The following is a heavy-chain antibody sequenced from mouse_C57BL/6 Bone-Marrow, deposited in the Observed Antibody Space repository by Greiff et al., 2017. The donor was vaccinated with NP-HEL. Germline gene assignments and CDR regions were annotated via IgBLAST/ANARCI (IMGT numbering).Heavy chain of an antibody. D-gene: IGHD1-1*01. J-gene: IGHJ4*01. V-gene: IGHV5-15*01. CDR3: ARVYGSSYGDAMDY. CDR1: GFTFSDYG. CDR2: ISNLAYSI. Sequence: DVQLQESGGGLVQPGGSLKLSCAASGFTFSDYGMAWVRQAPRKGPEWVAFISNLAYSIYYADTVTGRFTISRENAKNTLYLEMSSLRSEDTAMYYCARVYGSSYGDAMDYWGQGTSVTVSS.